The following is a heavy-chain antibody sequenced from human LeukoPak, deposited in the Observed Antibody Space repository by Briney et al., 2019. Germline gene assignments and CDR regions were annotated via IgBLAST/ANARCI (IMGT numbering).Heavy chain of an antibody. CDR2: MNPHSGNT. D-gene: IGHD3-10*01. J-gene: IGHJ4*02. V-gene: IGHV1-8*01. Sequence: ASVKVSCKASGYTFTTYDINWVRQASGQGLEWIGWMNPHSGNTGYAQKFQGRVTMTRDTSINTAYMELSSLTSDDTAVYYCTRAPVPGNYWGQGTLVTVSS. CDR1: GYTFTTYD. CDR3: TRAPVPGNY.